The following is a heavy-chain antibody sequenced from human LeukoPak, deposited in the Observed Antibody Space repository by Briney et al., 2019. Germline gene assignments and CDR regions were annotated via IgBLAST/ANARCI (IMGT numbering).Heavy chain of an antibody. V-gene: IGHV3-30*02. J-gene: IGHJ6*03. CDR2: IRFDGTSE. CDR3: AKTSLSDPSGHYYYMDV. CDR1: GFIFDDYG. Sequence: GGSLRLSCAASGFIFDDYGMNWVRQAPGKGLEWVAFIRFDGTSEFYADSVKARFTISRDNSQNTVSLQLNNLRIEDTALYYCAKTSLSDPSGHYYYMDVWGKGTTVTVSS. D-gene: IGHD3-3*01.